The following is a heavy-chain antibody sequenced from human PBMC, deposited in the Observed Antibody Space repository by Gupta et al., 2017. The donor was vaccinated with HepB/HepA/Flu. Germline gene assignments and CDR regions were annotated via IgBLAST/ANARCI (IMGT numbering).Heavy chain of an antibody. CDR2: VYWDDDK. CDR1: GFSFNTSGMG. D-gene: IGHD5-18*01. CDR3: TRYTWVHLWKYFDY. V-gene: IGHV2-5*02. Sequence: QITLKESGPTLVKPTQTLTLTCTFSGFSFNTSGMGVGWIRQPPGKALEWLVLVYWDDDKRYISSLRSRLTITKDTSKNQVVLTMTNMDPMDTATYYCTRYTWVHLWKYFDYWGQGTLVTVSS. J-gene: IGHJ4*02.